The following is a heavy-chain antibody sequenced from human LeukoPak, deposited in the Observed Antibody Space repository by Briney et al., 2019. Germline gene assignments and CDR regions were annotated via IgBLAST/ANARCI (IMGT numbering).Heavy chain of an antibody. Sequence: GGSLRLSCAASGFTFSSYSMNRVRQAPGKGLEWVSSISSSSSYIYYADSVKGRFTISRDNAMNSLYLQMNSLRAEDTAVYYCARVEQQPLGDYYYGMDVWGQGTTVTVSS. J-gene: IGHJ6*02. D-gene: IGHD6-13*01. CDR2: ISSSSSYI. CDR3: ARVEQQPLGDYYYGMDV. CDR1: GFTFSSYS. V-gene: IGHV3-21*01.